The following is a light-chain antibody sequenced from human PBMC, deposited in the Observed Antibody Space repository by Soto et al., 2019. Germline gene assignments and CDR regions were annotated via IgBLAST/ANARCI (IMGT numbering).Light chain of an antibody. Sequence: DIQLTQSPSFLSASVGDRITITCRASQDISSYLAWYQQKPGKAPKLLIYAASTLQSGVPSRFSGSGSGTEFTLTISSLQPEDFATYYCQQGYSISWTFGQGTKVDIK. J-gene: IGKJ1*01. CDR3: QQGYSISWT. CDR1: QDISSY. CDR2: AAS. V-gene: IGKV1-9*01.